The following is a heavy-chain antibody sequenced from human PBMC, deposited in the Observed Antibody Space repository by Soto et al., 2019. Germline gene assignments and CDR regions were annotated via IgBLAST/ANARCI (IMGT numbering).Heavy chain of an antibody. CDR3: AREVRLGELSLRYYFDY. CDR2: ISSSSSYT. CDR1: GFTFSDYY. J-gene: IGHJ4*02. Sequence: QVQLVESGGGLVKPGGSLRLSCAASGFTFSDYYMSWIRQAPGKGLEWVSYISSSSSYTNYADSVKGRFTISRDNAKNSLYLQVNSLRAEDTAVYYCAREVRLGELSLRYYFDYWGQGTLVTVSS. D-gene: IGHD3-16*02. V-gene: IGHV3-11*06.